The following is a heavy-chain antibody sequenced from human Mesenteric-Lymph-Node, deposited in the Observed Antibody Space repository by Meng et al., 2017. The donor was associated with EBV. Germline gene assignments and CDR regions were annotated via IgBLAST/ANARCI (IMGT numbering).Heavy chain of an antibody. CDR3: AREDSSGYFTFGY. J-gene: IGHJ4*02. CDR2: IHSGDNT. D-gene: IGHD3-22*01. CDR1: GFTVSNNY. Sequence: VTLVWSGGGLFQPGGSLRLSCAASGFTVSNNYMSWVRQAPGKELEWVSIIHSGDNTYYAESVKGRFTISRDNSKNTLYLQMNSLRAEDTAVYYCAREDSSGYFTFGYWGQGTLVTVSS. V-gene: IGHV3-53*01.